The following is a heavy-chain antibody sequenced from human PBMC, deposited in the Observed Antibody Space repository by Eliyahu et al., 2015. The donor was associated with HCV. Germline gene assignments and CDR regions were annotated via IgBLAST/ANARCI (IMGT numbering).Heavy chain of an antibody. CDR3: AGIWGKYFGI. V-gene: IGHV4-59*11. J-gene: IGHJ4*02. D-gene: IGHD3-16*01. CDR1: GGSIRSHY. Sequence: QVQLQESGPGLVKPSETLSLTCSVSGGSIRSHYWSWIRQPPRKGLEWIGYIYDSGTTMYNPSLKSRVTFSIDTSKNQFSLQMSSVTAADTAVYYCAGIWGKYFGIWGQGTLVTVSS. CDR2: IYDSGTT.